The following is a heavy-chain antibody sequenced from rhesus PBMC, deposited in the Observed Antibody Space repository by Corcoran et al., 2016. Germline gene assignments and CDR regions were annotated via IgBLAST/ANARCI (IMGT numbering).Heavy chain of an antibody. CDR3: VRSSGLSGSYYGFDS. CDR1: GGSLSSSW. V-gene: IGHV4-80*01. D-gene: IGHD2-21*01. J-gene: IGHJ6*01. CDR2: IDGYSELI. Sequence: QVQLQESGPGLVKPSETLSLTCAVSGGSLSSSWWTWIRQSPGKGLEWIGEIDGYSELINLNPSVKSRLTISKDASKNQFSRNLSSMSAADTAVYYCVRSSGLSGSYYGFDSWGQGVVVTVSS.